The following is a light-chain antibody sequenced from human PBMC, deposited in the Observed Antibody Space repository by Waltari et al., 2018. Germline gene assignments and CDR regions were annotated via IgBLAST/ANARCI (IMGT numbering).Light chain of an antibody. CDR2: GVS. Sequence: DIQMTQSPSSLPASVGHRVTITFRASQTISNHLNWYQHKPGQAPRLLIFGVSSLRGGVPSRFRGSGSETDFTLTISGLQPEDLATYYCQQYHTNPATFGQGTKVEIK. J-gene: IGKJ1*01. CDR3: QQYHTNPAT. V-gene: IGKV1-39*01. CDR1: QTISNH.